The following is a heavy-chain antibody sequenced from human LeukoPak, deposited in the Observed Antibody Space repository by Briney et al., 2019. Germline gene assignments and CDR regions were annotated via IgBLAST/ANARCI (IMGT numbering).Heavy chain of an antibody. J-gene: IGHJ2*01. V-gene: IGHV3-23*01. D-gene: IGHD2-2*01. CDR1: GFTFSSYA. CDR2: ISGSGGST. CDR3: AKDQSYCSSTSCYPFYWYFDL. Sequence: GGSLRLSCAASGFTFSSYAMSWVRQAPGKGLEWVSAISGSGGSTYYADSVKGRFTISRDNSKNTLYLQMNSLRAEDTAVYYCAKDQSYCSSTSCYPFYWYFDLWGRGTLVTVSS.